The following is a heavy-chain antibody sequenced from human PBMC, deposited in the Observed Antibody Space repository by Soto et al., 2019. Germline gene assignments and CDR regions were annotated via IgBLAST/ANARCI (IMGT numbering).Heavy chain of an antibody. CDR2: IYYSGST. CDR3: ASLVDDAFDI. J-gene: IGHJ3*02. CDR1: GGSISSSSYY. Sequence: QLQLQESGPGLVKPSETLSLTCTVSGGSISSSSYYWGWIRQPPGKGLEWIGSIYYSGSTYYNPSLKTRVTISVDTSKNQFSRKLSSVTAADTAVYYCASLVDDAFDIWGQGTMVTVSS. D-gene: IGHD3-16*01. V-gene: IGHV4-39*01.